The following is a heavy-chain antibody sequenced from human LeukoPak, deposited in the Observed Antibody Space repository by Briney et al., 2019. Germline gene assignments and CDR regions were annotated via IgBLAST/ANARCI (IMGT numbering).Heavy chain of an antibody. Sequence: GGSLRLSCTASGFTFSRHWISWVRQTPGKGLEWVANIKQDGSEKYYVDSVKGRFTISRDNAKNSLYLQMNTLRAEDTAMYYCAKDAQPRSRWFDPWGQGTLVTVSS. CDR3: AKDAQPRSRWFDP. V-gene: IGHV3-7*03. J-gene: IGHJ5*02. CDR2: IKQDGSEK. CDR1: GFTFSRHW. D-gene: IGHD3-16*01.